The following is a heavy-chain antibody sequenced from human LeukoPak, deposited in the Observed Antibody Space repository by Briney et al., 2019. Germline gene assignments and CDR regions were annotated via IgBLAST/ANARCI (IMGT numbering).Heavy chain of an antibody. Sequence: PGGSLRLSCAASGFTFRSYVMSWARQAPGKGLEWVSIISDSGGSTSYADSVKGRFTISRDNSKNTLYLQMNSLRVDDTAVYYCAKVATPNTLDAFDIWGQGTMVTVSS. CDR1: GFTFRSYV. J-gene: IGHJ3*02. V-gene: IGHV3-23*01. CDR2: ISDSGGST. CDR3: AKVATPNTLDAFDI. D-gene: IGHD1/OR15-1a*01.